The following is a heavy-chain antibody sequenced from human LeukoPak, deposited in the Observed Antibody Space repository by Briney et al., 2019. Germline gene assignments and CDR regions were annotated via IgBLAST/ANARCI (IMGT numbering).Heavy chain of an antibody. D-gene: IGHD3-10*01. CDR1: GFTVSSNY. CDR3: ARELFSSGSCPDG. Sequence: GGSLRLSCAASGFTVSSNYMSWVRQAPGKGLECVSVIYSGGSTYYADSVKGRITISRDNSKNTVYLQMNSLRAEDTAVYYCARELFSSGSCPDGWGQGTLVTVSS. CDR2: IYSGGST. V-gene: IGHV3-53*01. J-gene: IGHJ4*02.